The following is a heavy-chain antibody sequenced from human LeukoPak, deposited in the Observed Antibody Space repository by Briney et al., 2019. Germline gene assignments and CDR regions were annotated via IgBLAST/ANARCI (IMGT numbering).Heavy chain of an antibody. Sequence: GSLRLSCAASGFTFSSYSMNWVRQAPGKGLEWVSSISSSSSYIYYADSVKGRFTISRDNAKNSLYLQMNSLRAEDTAVYYCARVEGNYYDAFDIWGQGTMVTVSS. CDR1: GFTFSSYS. CDR2: ISSSSSYI. J-gene: IGHJ3*02. CDR3: ARVEGNYYDAFDI. V-gene: IGHV3-21*01. D-gene: IGHD3-10*01.